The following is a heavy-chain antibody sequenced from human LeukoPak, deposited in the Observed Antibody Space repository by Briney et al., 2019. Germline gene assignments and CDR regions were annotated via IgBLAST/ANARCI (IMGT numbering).Heavy chain of an antibody. J-gene: IGHJ4*02. CDR2: LSFSGDST. D-gene: IGHD3-9*01. Sequence: GGSLRLSCAVSGFTFCTYAVSCVPRAPGGGGGWGSVLSFSGDSTYYADSVKGRFTISRDNPKNTLYLQMNSLRAEDTAVYYCAKLRYFDWLLRTIAYWGQGILVTVSS. CDR1: GFTFCTYA. CDR3: AKLRYFDWLLRTIAY. V-gene: IGHV3-23*01.